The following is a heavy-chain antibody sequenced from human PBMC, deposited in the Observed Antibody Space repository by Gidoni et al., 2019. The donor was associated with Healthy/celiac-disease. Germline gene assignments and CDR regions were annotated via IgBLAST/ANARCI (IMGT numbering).Heavy chain of an antibody. V-gene: IGHV3-48*03. Sequence: EVQLVESGGGLVQPGGSLRLYCAASGFTFSSYEMNWVRQAPGKGLEWVSYISSSGSTIYYADSVKGRFTISRDNAKNSLYLQMNSLRAEDTAVYYCARDQISAFQGDVWYFDLWGRGTLVTVSS. CDR1: GFTFSSYE. CDR2: ISSSGSTI. J-gene: IGHJ2*01. CDR3: ARDQISAFQGDVWYFDL. D-gene: IGHD3-16*01.